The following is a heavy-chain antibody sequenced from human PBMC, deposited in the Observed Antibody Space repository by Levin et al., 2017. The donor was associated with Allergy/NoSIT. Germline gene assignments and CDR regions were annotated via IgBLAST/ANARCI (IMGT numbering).Heavy chain of an antibody. V-gene: IGHV1-46*01. J-gene: IGHJ4*02. CDR2: INPSGGST. CDR3: ARGRAEYSSGWSPFDY. D-gene: IGHD6-19*01. CDR1: GYTFTSYY. Sequence: GESLKISCKASGYTFTSYYMHWVRQAPGQGLEWMGIINPSGGSTSYAQKFQGRVTMTRDTSTSTVYMELSSLRSEDTAVYYCARGRAEYSSGWSPFDYWGQGTLVTVSS.